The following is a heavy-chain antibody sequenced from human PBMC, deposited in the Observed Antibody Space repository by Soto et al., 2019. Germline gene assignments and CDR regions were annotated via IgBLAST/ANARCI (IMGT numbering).Heavy chain of an antibody. J-gene: IGHJ4*02. CDR1: GGPISGSTYY. Sequence: QLQLREPGPGLVKPSETLSLTCSVSGGPISGSTYYWAWIRQPPGKGLEWIATIHYGGSTYYNPSLKRRVTLSMGTSKTGFSLNLTSVNAADTAIYYCARFTPDLLQSNLWSGYYLSYFDYWGQGTLVTVSA. CDR2: IHYGGST. D-gene: IGHD3-3*01. CDR3: ARFTPDLLQSNLWSGYYLSYFDY. V-gene: IGHV4-39*02.